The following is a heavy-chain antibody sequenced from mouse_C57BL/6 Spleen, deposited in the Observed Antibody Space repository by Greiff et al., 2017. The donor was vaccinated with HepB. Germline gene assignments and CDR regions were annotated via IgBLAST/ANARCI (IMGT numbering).Heavy chain of an antibody. Sequence: EVQLVESGGGLVQPKGSLKLSCAASGFSFNTYAMNWVRQAPGKGLEWVARIRSKSNNYATYYADSVKDRFTISRDDSESMLYLQMNNLKTEDTAMYYCVRHGLLRSSMDYWGQGTSVTVSS. CDR2: IRSKSNNYAT. V-gene: IGHV10-1*01. J-gene: IGHJ4*01. D-gene: IGHD1-1*01. CDR1: GFSFNTYA. CDR3: VRHGLLRSSMDY.